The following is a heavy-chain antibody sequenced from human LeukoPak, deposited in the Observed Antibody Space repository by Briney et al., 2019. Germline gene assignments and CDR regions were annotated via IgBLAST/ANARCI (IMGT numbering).Heavy chain of an antibody. CDR1: GFTFSSYA. CDR2: INQDGSET. J-gene: IGHJ6*03. Sequence: GGSLRLSCAASGFTFSSYAMHWVRQAPGKGLEWVANINQDGSETYYVDSVKGRFTISRDNAKNSLYLQMTSLRAEDTAVYYCAYYSYYYMDVWGKGTTVIVS. V-gene: IGHV3-7*01. CDR3: AYYSYYYMDV.